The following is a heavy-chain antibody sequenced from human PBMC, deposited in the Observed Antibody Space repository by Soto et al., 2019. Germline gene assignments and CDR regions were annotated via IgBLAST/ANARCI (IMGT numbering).Heavy chain of an antibody. CDR1: GGSISSGDYY. J-gene: IGHJ4*02. V-gene: IGHV4-30-4*01. Sequence: QVQLQESGPGLVKPSQTLSLTCTVSGGSISSGDYYWSWIRQPPGKGLEWIGYIYYSGSTYYNPSLKSRVTIPVDTSKNHFSRKLSSVTDADTAVYYCARAKGYYDSSGYYGFYDYWGQGTLVTVSS. D-gene: IGHD3-22*01. CDR2: IYYSGST. CDR3: ARAKGYYDSSGYYGFYDY.